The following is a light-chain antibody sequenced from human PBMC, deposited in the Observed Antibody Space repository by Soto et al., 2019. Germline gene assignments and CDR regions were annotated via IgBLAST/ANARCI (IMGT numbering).Light chain of an antibody. J-gene: IGKJ5*01. CDR2: HAP. CDR1: QSDSFN. CDR3: KQHNIWMIT. V-gene: IGKV3-15*01. Sequence: VLTQTPATLTLSTAERATLSCRASQSDSFNLAWYQQKPGQAPSLLTYHAPTRTTGIPARFSAIESGTEFTLTIGSRKYEDFALYIGKQHNIWMITFGQGTRLEIK.